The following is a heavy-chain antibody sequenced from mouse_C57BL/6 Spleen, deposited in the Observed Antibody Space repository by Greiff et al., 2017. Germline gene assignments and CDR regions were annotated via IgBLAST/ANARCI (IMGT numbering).Heavy chain of an antibody. V-gene: IGHV1-69*01. CDR2: IDPSDSYT. CDR1: GYTFTSYW. D-gene: IGHD1-1*01. CDR3: ARIYGSSSWFAY. J-gene: IGHJ3*01. Sequence: QVQLQQPGAELVMPGASVKLSCKASGYTFTSYWMHWVKQRPGQGLEWIGEIDPSDSYTNYNQKFKGKSTLTVDKSSSTAYMQLSSLTSEDSAVYYCARIYGSSSWFAYWGQGTLVTVSA.